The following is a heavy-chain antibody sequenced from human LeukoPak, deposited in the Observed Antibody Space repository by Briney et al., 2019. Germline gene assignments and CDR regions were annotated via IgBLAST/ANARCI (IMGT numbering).Heavy chain of an antibody. CDR1: GYTFTSYA. V-gene: IGHV7-4-1*02. CDR2: INTNTVNP. Sequence: ASVKVSCKASGYTFTSYAMNWVRQAPGQGLEWMGWINTNTVNPTYAQGFTGRFVFSLDTSVSTAYLQISSLKAEDTAVYYCARDTRFLEWLPIYYYYGMDVWGQGTTVTVSS. J-gene: IGHJ6*02. D-gene: IGHD3-3*01. CDR3: ARDTRFLEWLPIYYYYGMDV.